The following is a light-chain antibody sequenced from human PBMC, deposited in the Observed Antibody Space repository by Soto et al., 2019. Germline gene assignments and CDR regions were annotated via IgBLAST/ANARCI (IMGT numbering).Light chain of an antibody. V-gene: IGLV2-23*03. J-gene: IGLJ2*01. Sequence: QSALTQPASVSGSPGQSITISCTGTSSDVGSYNLDSWYQQHPGKAPKLMIYEGSKRPSGVSNRFSGSKSGNTASLTISGLQAEDEADYYCCSDAGSRTIVVFGGGTKLTVL. CDR1: SSDVGSYNL. CDR2: EGS. CDR3: CSDAGSRTIVV.